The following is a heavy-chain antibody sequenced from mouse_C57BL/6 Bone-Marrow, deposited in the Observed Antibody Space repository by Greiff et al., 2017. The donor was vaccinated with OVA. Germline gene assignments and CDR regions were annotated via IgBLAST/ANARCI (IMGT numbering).Heavy chain of an antibody. CDR2: INYDGSST. J-gene: IGHJ4*01. Sequence: EVQRVESEGGLVQPGSSMKLSCTASGFTFSDYYMAWVRQVPEKGLEWVANINYDGSSTYYLDSLKSRFIISRDNAKNILYLQMSSLKSEDTATYYCARELLAMDYWGQGTSVTVSS. CDR1: GFTFSDYY. D-gene: IGHD1-1*01. CDR3: ARELLAMDY. V-gene: IGHV5-16*01.